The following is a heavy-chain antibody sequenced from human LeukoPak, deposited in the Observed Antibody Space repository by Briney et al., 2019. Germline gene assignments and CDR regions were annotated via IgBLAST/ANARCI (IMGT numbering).Heavy chain of an antibody. D-gene: IGHD3-22*01. V-gene: IGHV1-58*02. Sequence: ASVKVSCKASGFTFTSSAMQWVRQARGQRLEWIGWIVVGSGNTNYAQKFQERVTITRDMSTSTAYMELSSLRSEDTAVYYCAAHDSSTWADAFDIWGQGTMVTVSS. J-gene: IGHJ3*02. CDR1: GFTFTSSA. CDR2: IVVGSGNT. CDR3: AAHDSSTWADAFDI.